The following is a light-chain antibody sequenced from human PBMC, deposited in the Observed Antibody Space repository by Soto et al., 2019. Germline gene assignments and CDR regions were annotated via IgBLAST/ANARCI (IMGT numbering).Light chain of an antibody. V-gene: IGLV2-23*01. J-gene: IGLJ2*01. CDR1: SSDVGSYNL. CDR3: CSYAGSTTLV. Sequence: QSALTQPASVSGSPGQSITISCTGTSSDVGSYNLVSWYQQHPAKAPKLMIYEGSKRPSGVSNRFSGSKSGNTASLTISGLQAEDEAYYYCCSYAGSTTLVFGGGTKVTVL. CDR2: EGS.